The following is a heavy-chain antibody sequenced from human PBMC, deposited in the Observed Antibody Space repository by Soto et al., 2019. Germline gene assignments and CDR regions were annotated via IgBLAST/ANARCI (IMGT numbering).Heavy chain of an antibody. J-gene: IGHJ6*02. V-gene: IGHV3-30-3*01. CDR1: GFTFGTYA. Sequence: PGWSLRLSCVASGFTFGTYAIHWVRQAPGKGLQWVALISYEGSNTYYADSVKGRFTVSSDNSKSTLYLQMNSLRPEDTGVYYCARVTPGNNLYYFSGMDVWGQGTSVTVSS. D-gene: IGHD1-1*01. CDR2: ISYEGSNT. CDR3: ARVTPGNNLYYFSGMDV.